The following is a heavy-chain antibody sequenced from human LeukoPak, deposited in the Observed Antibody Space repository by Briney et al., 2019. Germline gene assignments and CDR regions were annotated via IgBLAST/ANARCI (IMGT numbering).Heavy chain of an antibody. CDR1: GYTFTSYD. Sequence: ASVKVSCKASGYTFTSYDINWVRQATGQGLEWKGWMNSNSGNTGYAQKFQGRVTITRITSISTAYMELSSLRSEDTAVYYCARGIRPGYSRYGFDYWGQGTLVTVSS. V-gene: IGHV1-8*03. CDR2: MNSNSGNT. J-gene: IGHJ4*02. CDR3: ARGIRPGYSRYGFDY. D-gene: IGHD4-11*01.